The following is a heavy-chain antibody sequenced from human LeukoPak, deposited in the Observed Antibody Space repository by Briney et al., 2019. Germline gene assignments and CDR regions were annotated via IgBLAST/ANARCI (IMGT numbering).Heavy chain of an antibody. Sequence: GGSLRLSCAASGFTFSSYAMSWVRQAPGKGLEWVSIISSGSSAIFSADALKGRFTISRDDAKNLLYLDMNSLRAEDTAVYYCARAQAYSSGSIDYWGQGTLVTVSS. CDR1: GFTFSSYA. V-gene: IGHV3-21*01. CDR2: ISSGSSAI. J-gene: IGHJ4*02. D-gene: IGHD6-19*01. CDR3: ARAQAYSSGSIDY.